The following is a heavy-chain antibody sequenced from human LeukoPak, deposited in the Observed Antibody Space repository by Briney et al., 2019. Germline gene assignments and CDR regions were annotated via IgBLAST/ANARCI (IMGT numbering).Heavy chain of an antibody. D-gene: IGHD2-2*02. CDR2: INPNSGGT. J-gene: IGHJ4*02. CDR1: GYTFTGYY. Sequence: ASVKVSCKASGYTFTGYYMRWVRQAPGQGLEWMGWINPNSGGTNYAQRFQGRVTMTRDTSISTAYMELSRLRSDDTAVYYCARDRPYCSSTSCYTVADYWGQGTLVTVSS. V-gene: IGHV1-2*02. CDR3: ARDRPYCSSTSCYTVADY.